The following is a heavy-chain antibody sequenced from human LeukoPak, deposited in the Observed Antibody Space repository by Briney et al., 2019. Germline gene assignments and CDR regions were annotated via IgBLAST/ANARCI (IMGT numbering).Heavy chain of an antibody. CDR2: IHTTGTT. D-gene: IGHD3-9*01. CDR1: TGSINNHY. J-gene: IGHJ5*02. V-gene: IGHV4-4*09. CDR3: ARVYYDILTGSNWFDP. Sequence: SETLSLTCTVSTGSINNHYWSWIRQPPGGGLEWIGYIHTTGTTNYNPSLKSRVTISVDTSKNQFSLKLSSVTAADTAVYYCARVYYDILTGSNWFDPWGQGTLVTVSS.